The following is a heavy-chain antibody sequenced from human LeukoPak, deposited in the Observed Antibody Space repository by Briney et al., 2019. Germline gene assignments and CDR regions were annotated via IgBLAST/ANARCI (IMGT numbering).Heavy chain of an antibody. V-gene: IGHV3-23*01. Sequence: PGGSLRLSCAASGFTFSSYAMSWVRQAPGMGLEWASTISGSGADTYHADSVKGRFIISRDSSKSTLYLQMNSLRAEDTAVYYCAKDAFGAGGFDYWGQGSLVTVSS. CDR2: ISGSGADT. J-gene: IGHJ4*02. D-gene: IGHD3-16*01. CDR3: AKDAFGAGGFDY. CDR1: GFTFSSYA.